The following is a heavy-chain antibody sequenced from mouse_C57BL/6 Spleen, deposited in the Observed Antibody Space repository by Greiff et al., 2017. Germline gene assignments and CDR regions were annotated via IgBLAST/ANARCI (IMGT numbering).Heavy chain of an antibody. D-gene: IGHD3-2*02. Sequence: VQVVESGAELVKPGASVKISCKASGYAFSSYWMNWVKQRPGKGLEWIGQIYPGDGDTNYNGKFKGKATLTADKSSSTAYMQLSSLTSEDSAVYFCARGELRLPYAMDYWGQGTSVTVSS. CDR3: ARGELRLPYAMDY. CDR1: GYAFSSYW. V-gene: IGHV1-80*01. J-gene: IGHJ4*01. CDR2: IYPGDGDT.